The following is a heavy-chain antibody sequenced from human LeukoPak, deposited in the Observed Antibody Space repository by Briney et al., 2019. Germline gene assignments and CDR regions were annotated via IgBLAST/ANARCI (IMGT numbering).Heavy chain of an antibody. CDR1: GFTVSSNY. CDR2: IYSGGST. Sequence: GGSLRLSCAASGFTVSSNYMSWVRQAPGKGLEWVSVIYSGGSTYYADSVKGRFTISRDNSKNTLYLQMNSLRAEDTAVYYCARGSVRWNLPELFFFDYWGQGTLVTVSS. J-gene: IGHJ4*02. V-gene: IGHV3-53*01. CDR3: ARGSVRWNLPELFFFDY. D-gene: IGHD4-23*01.